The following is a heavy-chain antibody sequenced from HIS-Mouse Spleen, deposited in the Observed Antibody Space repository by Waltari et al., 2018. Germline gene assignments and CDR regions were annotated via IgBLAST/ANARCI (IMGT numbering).Heavy chain of an antibody. J-gene: IGHJ4*02. D-gene: IGHD5-18*01. CDR1: GGSISSYY. V-gene: IGHV4-59*08. CDR2: IYYSGST. CDR3: ARRRYSYGFDY. Sequence: QVQLQESGPGLVKPSETLSLTCTVSGGSISSYYWSWIRQPPGNGLEWIGYIYYSGSTNYNPSLKSRVTISVDTSKNQFSLKLSSVTAADTAVYYCARRRYSYGFDYWGQGTLVTVSS.